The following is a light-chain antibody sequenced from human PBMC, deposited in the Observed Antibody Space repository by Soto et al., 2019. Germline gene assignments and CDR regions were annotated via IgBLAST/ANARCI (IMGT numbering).Light chain of an antibody. CDR3: QQYDNSPLT. CDR2: GAS. Sequence: EVGLTQSPGTLSLSPGERATLSCRGSQSVSSSYLAWYQQKPGQAPRLLIYGASNRATGIADRFSGSGSGTDFTLTISRLEPEDFAVYYCQQYDNSPLTFGGGTKVDI. V-gene: IGKV3-20*01. J-gene: IGKJ4*01. CDR1: QSVSSSY.